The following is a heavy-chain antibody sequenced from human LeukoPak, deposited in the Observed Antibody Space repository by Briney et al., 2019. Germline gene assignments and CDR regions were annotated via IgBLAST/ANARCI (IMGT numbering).Heavy chain of an antibody. V-gene: IGHV4-59*01. D-gene: IGHD6-13*01. CDR2: IYYSGST. Sequence: SETLSLTCTVSGGSISSYYWSWIRQPPGKGLEWIGYIYYSGSTNYNPSLKSRVTISVDTSKNQFSLKLSSVTAADTAVYYCARVHSSQVVLDYWGQGTLVTVSS. J-gene: IGHJ4*02. CDR3: ARVHSSQVVLDY. CDR1: GGSISSYY.